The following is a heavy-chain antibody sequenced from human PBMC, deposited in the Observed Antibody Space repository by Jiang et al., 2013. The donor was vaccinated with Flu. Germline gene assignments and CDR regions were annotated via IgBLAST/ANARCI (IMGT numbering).Heavy chain of an antibody. CDR3: ARAEYSSFFDY. CDR2: INHSGST. V-gene: IGHV4-34*01. J-gene: IGHJ4*02. D-gene: IGHD6-6*01. Sequence: EWIGEINHSGSTNYNPSLKSRVTISVDTSKNQFSLKLSSVTAADTAVYYCARAEYSSFFDYWGQGTLVTVSS.